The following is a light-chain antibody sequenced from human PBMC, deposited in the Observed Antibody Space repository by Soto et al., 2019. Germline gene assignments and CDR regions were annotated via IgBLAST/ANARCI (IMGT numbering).Light chain of an antibody. V-gene: IGLV2-14*01. CDR2: DVS. J-gene: IGLJ1*01. CDR3: RSYTSSSTYV. Sequence: QSALTQPASVSGSPGQWITISCTGTSSDVGGYNYVSWYQQHPGKAPKLMIYDVSNRPSGVSNRFSGSKSVNTASLTISGLQAEDEADYYCRSYTSSSTYVFGTGTKVTV. CDR1: SSDVGGYNY.